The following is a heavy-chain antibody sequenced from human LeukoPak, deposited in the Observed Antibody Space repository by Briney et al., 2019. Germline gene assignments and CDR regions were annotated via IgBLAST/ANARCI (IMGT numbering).Heavy chain of an antibody. D-gene: IGHD6-13*01. CDR1: GGSIDSNS. V-gene: IGHV4-59*01. J-gene: IGHJ5*02. CDR3: ARRSSSWRNWFDP. CDR2: IYYSGTT. Sequence: FETLSLTCTVSGGSIDSNSWTWIRQPPGKGLEWIGYIYYSGTTNYNPSLKSRVTMSVDMSKNQFSLKLSSVTAADTAVYYCARRSSSWRNWFDPWGQGTLVTVSS.